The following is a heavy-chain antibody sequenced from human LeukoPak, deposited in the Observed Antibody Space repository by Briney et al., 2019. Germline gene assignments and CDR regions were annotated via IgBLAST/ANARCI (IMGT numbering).Heavy chain of an antibody. J-gene: IGHJ4*02. CDR1: GYTFTSYG. D-gene: IGHD1-26*01. V-gene: IGHV1-18*01. CDR2: ISAYNGNT. CDR3: ARVVGGSYYSANCFDY. Sequence: ASVKVSCKPSGYTFTSYGISWVRQAPGQGLEWMGWISAYNGNTNYAQKLQGRVTMTTDTYTSTAYMELRGLRSDDTAVYYCARVVGGSYYSANCFDYWGQGILVTVSS.